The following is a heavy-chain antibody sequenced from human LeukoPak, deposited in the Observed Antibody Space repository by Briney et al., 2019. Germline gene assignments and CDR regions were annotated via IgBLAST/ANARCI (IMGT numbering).Heavy chain of an antibody. J-gene: IGHJ4*02. CDR1: GFTFSSYA. D-gene: IGHD1-26*01. V-gene: IGHV3-30*04. Sequence: GGSLRLSCAASGFTFSSYAMHWVRQAPGKGLEWVAVISYDGSNKYYADSVKGRFTISRDNSKNTLYLQMNSLRAEDTAVYYCAREGARRAFDYWGQGTLVTVSS. CDR3: AREGARRAFDY. CDR2: ISYDGSNK.